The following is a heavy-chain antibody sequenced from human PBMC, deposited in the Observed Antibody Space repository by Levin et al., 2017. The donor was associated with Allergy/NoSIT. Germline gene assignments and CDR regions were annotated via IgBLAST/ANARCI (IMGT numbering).Heavy chain of an antibody. V-gene: IGHV3-73*01. CDR3: TRPQGDSSASGIDY. CDR2: IRSKANNYAT. Sequence: KVSCAASGFSFSGSAIHWVRQASGKGLEWVGRIRSKANNYATSYAASVKGRFTISRDDSKNTAYLQMNSLKTEDTAVYYCTRPQGDSSASGIDYWGQGTLVTVSS. CDR1: GFSFSGSA. D-gene: IGHD3-22*01. J-gene: IGHJ4*02.